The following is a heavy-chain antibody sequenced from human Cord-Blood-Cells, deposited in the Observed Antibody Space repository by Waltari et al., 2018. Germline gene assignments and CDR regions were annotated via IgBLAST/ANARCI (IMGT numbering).Heavy chain of an antibody. D-gene: IGHD6-13*01. J-gene: IGHJ4*02. V-gene: IGHV4-34*01. CDR3: ASTSSWYY. CDR1: GGSFSGYY. CDR2: INHSGST. Sequence: QVQLQQWGAGLLKPSETLPHTCAVYGGSFSGYYWSWIRHPPGKGLEWIGEINHSGSTNYNPSLKSRVTISVDTSKNQFSLKLSSVTAADTAVYYCASTSSWYYWGQGTLVTVSS.